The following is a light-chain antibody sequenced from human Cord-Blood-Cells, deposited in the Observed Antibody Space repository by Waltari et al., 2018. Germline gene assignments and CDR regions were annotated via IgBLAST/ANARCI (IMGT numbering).Light chain of an antibody. CDR2: LGS. V-gene: IGKV2-28*01. J-gene: IGKJ2*01. CDR1: HSLLHSNGYNY. Sequence: VMNQSPLSLTVTREEPASSSCVASHSLLHSNGYNYLDWYLQKPGQSPQLLIYLGSNRASGVTDRFSGSGSGTDFTLKISRVEAEDVGLYYCMQALQTYTFGQGTKLEIK. CDR3: MQALQTYT.